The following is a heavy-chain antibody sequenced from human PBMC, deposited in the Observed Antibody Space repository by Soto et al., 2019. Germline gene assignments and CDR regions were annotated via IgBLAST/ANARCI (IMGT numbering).Heavy chain of an antibody. CDR2: IWYDGSNK. D-gene: IGHD2-2*01. V-gene: IGHV3-33*01. J-gene: IGHJ6*02. CDR3: AREEVVVVPAARHYYGMDV. Sequence: SGGTLRLSCAASGFTFSIYGMHWVRHAPGKGLEWVAVIWYDGSNKYYADSVKGRFTISRDNSKNTLYLQMNSLRAEDTAVYYCAREEVVVVPAARHYYGMDVWGQGTTVTVSS. CDR1: GFTFSIYG.